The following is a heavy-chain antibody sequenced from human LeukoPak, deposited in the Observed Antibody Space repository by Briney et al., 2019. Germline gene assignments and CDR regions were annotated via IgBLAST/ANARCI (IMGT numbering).Heavy chain of an antibody. CDR3: ARAFPFDDYGDPDACDI. Sequence: SETLSLTCTVSGVSMSSCAFYWSWIRQHPGKGLEWIGNIYYSGSTYYNPSLKSRVTISVDRSKNQFSLKLTSVTAADTAVYYCARAFPFDDYGDPDACDIWGQGTMVTVSS. V-gene: IGHV4-30-4*08. CDR1: GVSMSSCAFY. J-gene: IGHJ3*02. D-gene: IGHD4-17*01. CDR2: IYYSGST.